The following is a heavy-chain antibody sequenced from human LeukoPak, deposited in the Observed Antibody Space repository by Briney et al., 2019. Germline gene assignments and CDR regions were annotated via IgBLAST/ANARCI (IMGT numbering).Heavy chain of an antibody. CDR2: INHSGST. D-gene: IGHD3-10*01. J-gene: IGHJ5*02. V-gene: IGHV4-34*01. CDR1: GGSFSGYY. Sequence: SSETLSLTCAVYGGSFSGYYWSWIRQPPGKGLEWIGEINHSGSTNYNPSLKSRVTISVDTCKNQFSLKLSSVTAADTAVYYCAGVRGVTLRWFDPWGQGTLVTVSS. CDR3: AGVRGVTLRWFDP.